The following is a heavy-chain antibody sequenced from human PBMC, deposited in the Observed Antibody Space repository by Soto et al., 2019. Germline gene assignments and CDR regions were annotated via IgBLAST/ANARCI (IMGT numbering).Heavy chain of an antibody. V-gene: IGHV3-21*01. D-gene: IGHD2-15*01. Sequence: VQLVESGGGLVKPGGSLRLSCAASGFTFSIYTMNWVRQAPGKGLEWVSSISSSNTYIYYADSVKGRFTISRDNAKNSLYLQMNSLTAEDTAIYYCARALCSGGSCYKPVWYFDLWGRGTLVSVSS. CDR1: GFTFSIYT. CDR3: ARALCSGGSCYKPVWYFDL. J-gene: IGHJ2*01. CDR2: ISSSNTYI.